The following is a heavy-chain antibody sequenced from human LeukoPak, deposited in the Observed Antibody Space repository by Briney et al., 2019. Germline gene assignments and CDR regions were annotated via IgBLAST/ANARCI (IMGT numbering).Heavy chain of an antibody. CDR2: ISSSGSTI. J-gene: IGHJ4*02. D-gene: IGHD3-10*01. Sequence: GGSLRLSCAASGFTFSSYEMNWVRQAPGKGLEWVSYISSSGSTIYYADSVKGRFTISRDNAKNTLYLQMNSLRAEDTAVYYCARWGHYSGSGGGFDYWGQGTLVTVSS. V-gene: IGHV3-48*03. CDR3: ARWGHYSGSGGGFDY. CDR1: GFTFSSYE.